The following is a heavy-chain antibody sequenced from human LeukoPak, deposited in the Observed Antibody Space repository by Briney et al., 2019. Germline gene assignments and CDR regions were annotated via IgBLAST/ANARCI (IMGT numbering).Heavy chain of an antibody. J-gene: IGHJ4*02. V-gene: IGHV3-74*01. CDR2: INEDGSTT. D-gene: IGHD1-26*01. Sequence: GGSLRLSCAASGLTFSSNWMHWVRQAPGKGLVWVSRINEDGSTTNYADSVKGRSTIFRDNAKNTLYLQMSSLRAEDTAVYYCVRDLGGRSGHWGQGTLVTVSS. CDR1: GLTFSSNW. CDR3: VRDLGGRSGH.